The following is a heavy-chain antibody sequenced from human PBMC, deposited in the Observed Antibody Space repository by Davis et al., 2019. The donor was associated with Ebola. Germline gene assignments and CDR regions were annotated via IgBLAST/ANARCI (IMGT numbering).Heavy chain of an antibody. CDR3: ARAWVARMNGKIPLGGY. D-gene: IGHD7-27*01. Sequence: GESLKISCASSGFTFSDYYMRWIRQAPGQRLAWVSYISTRGSTIYYADSVKGRFTISRDNAKNSLYLQMNSLRAEDTAVYYCARAWVARMNGKIPLGGYWGQGTLVTVSS. J-gene: IGHJ4*02. CDR1: GFTFSDYY. CDR2: ISTRGSTI. V-gene: IGHV3-11*01.